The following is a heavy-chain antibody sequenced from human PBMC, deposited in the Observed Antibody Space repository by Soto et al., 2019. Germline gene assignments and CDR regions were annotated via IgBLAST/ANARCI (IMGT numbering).Heavy chain of an antibody. V-gene: IGHV3-23*01. D-gene: IGHD3-16*01. Sequence: EVQLLESGGGLVPPGGSLSLSCAASEFTFSSSAMSWVRQAPGKGLEWVSAISGSGGTSYYADSVKGRFTISRDNSKNTLYLQLTSLSAEDTAIVYCAKDEYTTYGGRKIADWGQGTLVTVSS. CDR1: EFTFSSSA. CDR2: ISGSGGTS. J-gene: IGHJ4*02. CDR3: AKDEYTTYGGRKIAD.